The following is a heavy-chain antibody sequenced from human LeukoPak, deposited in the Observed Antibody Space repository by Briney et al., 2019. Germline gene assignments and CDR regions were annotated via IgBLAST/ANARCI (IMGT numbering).Heavy chain of an antibody. V-gene: IGHV3-74*01. D-gene: IGHD4-23*01. Sequence: GGSLRLSCAASGFTLSDYWMNWVRQVPGKGPVWVSHISPDVTNIAYAESVKGRFTISRESAKNTLYLQMKSLRVGAMAVYYCVRDGWGRTPYDSWGQGTLVTVS. J-gene: IGHJ4*02. CDR1: GFTLSDYW. CDR3: VRDGWGRTPYDS. CDR2: ISPDVTNI.